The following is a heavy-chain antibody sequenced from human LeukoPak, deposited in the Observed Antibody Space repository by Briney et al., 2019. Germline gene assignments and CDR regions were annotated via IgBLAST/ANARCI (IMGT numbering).Heavy chain of an antibody. Sequence: SETLSLXCTVSGYSINSGYYWGWIRQPPGKGLEWIGSIYHSGSTYYNPSLKSRVTISVDTSKNQFSLKLSSVTAADTAVYYCARDPLGPDYWGQGTLVTVSS. V-gene: IGHV4-38-2*02. CDR2: IYHSGST. J-gene: IGHJ4*02. CDR3: ARDPLGPDY. CDR1: GYSINSGYY.